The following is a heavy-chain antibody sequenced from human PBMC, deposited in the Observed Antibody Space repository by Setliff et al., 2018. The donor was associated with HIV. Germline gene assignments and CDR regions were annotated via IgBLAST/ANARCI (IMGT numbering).Heavy chain of an antibody. CDR3: ARCYYNFWSGYPLDYMDV. J-gene: IGHJ6*03. CDR1: GGPFSGYY. CDR2: IYIYTSGST. Sequence: SETLSLTCSVSGGPFSGYYWSWIRQPPGKGLEWIGYIYIYTSGSTNYNPSLKSRVTMSVGTSKNQFSLKLSSVTAADTAVYYCARCYYNFWSGYPLDYMDVWGKGTTVTVSS. V-gene: IGHV4-4*08. D-gene: IGHD3-3*01.